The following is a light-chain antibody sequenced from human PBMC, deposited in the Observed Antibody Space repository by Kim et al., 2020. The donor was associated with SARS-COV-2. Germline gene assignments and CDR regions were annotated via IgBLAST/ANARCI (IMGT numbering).Light chain of an antibody. CDR2: GAS. V-gene: IGKV3-20*01. CDR1: QSVSNNY. Sequence: EIVLTQSPGTLSLSPGERATLSCRASQSVSNNYLAWYQQKPGQAPRLLIYGASSRAAGIPDRFSGSGSGTDFTLTISRLEPEDFAVYYCQQCDDSPITFGQGTRLEIK. CDR3: QQCDDSPIT. J-gene: IGKJ5*01.